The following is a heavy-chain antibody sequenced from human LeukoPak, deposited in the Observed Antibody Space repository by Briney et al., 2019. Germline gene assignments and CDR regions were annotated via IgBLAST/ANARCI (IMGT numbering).Heavy chain of an antibody. D-gene: IGHD2-15*01. J-gene: IGHJ6*03. V-gene: IGHV1-8*02. CDR1: GYIFTDYY. CDR2: INPNSGNT. CDR3: ARADCSGGSCYSVYYYYYMDV. Sequence: ASVKVSCKASGYIFTDYYMHWVRQAPGQGLEWMGWINPNSGNTGYAQKFQGRVTMTRNTSISTAYMELSSLRSEDTAVYYCARADCSGGSCYSVYYYYYMDVWGKGTTVTISS.